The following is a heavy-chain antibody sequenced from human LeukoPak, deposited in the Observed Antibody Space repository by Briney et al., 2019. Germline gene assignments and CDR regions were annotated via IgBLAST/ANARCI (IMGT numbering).Heavy chain of an antibody. D-gene: IGHD2-2*02. CDR2: FNPRDGET. V-gene: IGHV1-24*01. J-gene: IGHJ4*02. CDR1: GSSLTELS. CDR3: ATSDRQFCSPTSCYMPFDY. Sequence: ASVKVSFKVSGSSLTELSMHWVRLAPGKGPELMGGFNPRDGETYFAQNFQGRVTLTEDTSTDTSSMELRSLKSDDTAVYYCATSDRQFCSPTSCYMPFDYWGQGTLVIVSS.